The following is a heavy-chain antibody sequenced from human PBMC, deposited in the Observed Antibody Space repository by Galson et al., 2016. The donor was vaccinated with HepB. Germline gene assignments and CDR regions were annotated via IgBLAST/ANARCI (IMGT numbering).Heavy chain of an antibody. CDR3: ARRHEYCPPVGCSVDY. D-gene: IGHD2/OR15-2a*01. J-gene: IGHJ4*02. V-gene: IGHV3-30*03. CDR1: GFTFSGYG. CDR2: DSMDGRRK. Sequence: SLRLSCAASGFTFSGYGMHWVRQAPGKGLEWVAADSMDGRRKFYADSVKGRLTISRDNSNNMLFLQMSSLTEDDTAVYYCARRHEYCPPVGCSVDYWGQGTLVSVSS.